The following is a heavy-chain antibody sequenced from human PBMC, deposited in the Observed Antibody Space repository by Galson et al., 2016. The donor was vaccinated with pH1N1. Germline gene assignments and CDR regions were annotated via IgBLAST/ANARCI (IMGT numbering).Heavy chain of an antibody. CDR1: GYTFASYA. D-gene: IGHD2-15*01. CDR3: ARESYRGSGGSCYFDS. Sequence: SVKVSCKASGYTFASYAINWVRQVPGQGLEWMGWIHTTTGDPSYGQGFTGRFVFSLDTSVTTAYLQISSLKTEDAAVYYCARESYRGSGGSCYFDSWGQGTLVTVSS. V-gene: IGHV7-4-1*02. J-gene: IGHJ4*02. CDR2: IHTTTGDP.